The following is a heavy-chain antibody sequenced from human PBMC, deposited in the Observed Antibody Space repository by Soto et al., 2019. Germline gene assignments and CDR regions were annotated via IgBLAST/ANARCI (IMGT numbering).Heavy chain of an antibody. Sequence: SVKVSCKASGGTFSSYTIIWVRQAPGQGLEWMGRIIPILGIANYAQKFQGRVTITADKSTSTAYMELSSLRSEDTAVYYCARGNYDILTGYETNWFDPWGQGTLVTVSS. J-gene: IGHJ5*02. D-gene: IGHD3-9*01. V-gene: IGHV1-69*02. CDR2: IIPILGIA. CDR3: ARGNYDILTGYETNWFDP. CDR1: GGTFSSYT.